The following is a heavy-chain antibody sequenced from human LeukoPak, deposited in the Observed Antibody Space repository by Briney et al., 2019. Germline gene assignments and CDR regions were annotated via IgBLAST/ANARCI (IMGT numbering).Heavy chain of an antibody. CDR3: ARDNGWELLGYYYYYYMDV. D-gene: IGHD1-26*01. J-gene: IGHJ6*03. CDR2: ISDTGGRT. Sequence: GGSLRLSCAVSGITLSNYGMTWVRQAPGKGLEWVAGISDTGGRTNYADSVKGRFTISRDNAKNSLYLQMNSLRAEDTAVYYCARDNGWELLGYYYYYYMDVWGKGTTVTVSS. V-gene: IGHV3-23*01. CDR1: GITLSNYG.